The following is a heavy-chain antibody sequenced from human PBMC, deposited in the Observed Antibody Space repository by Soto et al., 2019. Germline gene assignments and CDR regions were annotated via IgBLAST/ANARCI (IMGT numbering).Heavy chain of an antibody. D-gene: IGHD3-3*01. CDR2: IYYSGST. CDR1: GGSISSSSYY. CDR3: AGITIFGVATPYMDV. Sequence: SETLSLTCTVSGGSISSSSYYWGWIRQPPGKGLEWIGSIYYSGSTYYNPSLKSRVTISVDTSKNQFSLKLSSVTAADTAVYYCAGITIFGVATPYMDVWGKGTTVTVSS. J-gene: IGHJ6*03. V-gene: IGHV4-39*01.